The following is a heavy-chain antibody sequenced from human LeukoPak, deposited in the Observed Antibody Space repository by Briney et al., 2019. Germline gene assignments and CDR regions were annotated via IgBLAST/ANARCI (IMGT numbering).Heavy chain of an antibody. J-gene: IGHJ4*02. CDR1: GGSISSGGYY. D-gene: IGHD6-13*01. CDR2: IYYSGST. V-gene: IGHV4-31*03. CDR3: ARSSIAAAFDY. Sequence: ESSETLSLTCTVSGGSISSGGYYWSWIRQHPGKGLEWIGYIYYSGSTYYNPSLKSRVTISVDTSKNQFSLKLSSVTAADTAVYYCARSSIAAAFDYWGQGTLVTVSS.